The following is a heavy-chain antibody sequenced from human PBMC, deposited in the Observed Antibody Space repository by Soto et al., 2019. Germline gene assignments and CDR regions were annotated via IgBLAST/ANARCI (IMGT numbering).Heavy chain of an antibody. CDR3: ASWLKEAGIGGTYYY. J-gene: IGHJ6*01. D-gene: IGHD6-19*01. CDR2: IMPILGRA. V-gene: IGHV1-69*12. Sequence: QGQLVRSGAELTKPGSLLKVSCKGAGGIFSNFALSWVRQAPGEALEWLGGIMPILGRADYARKSRGRVTSTADGFTRTAQMELSSLRSENTAVNNCASWLKEAGIGGTYYY. CDR1: GGIFSNFA.